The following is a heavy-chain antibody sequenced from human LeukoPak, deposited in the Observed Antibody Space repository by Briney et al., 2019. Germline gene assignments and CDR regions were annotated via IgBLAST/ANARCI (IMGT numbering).Heavy chain of an antibody. CDR1: GGSISSYY. V-gene: IGHV4-59*01. CDR2: IYYSGST. Sequence: SETLSLTCTVSGGSISSYYWSWIRRPPGKGLEWIGYIYYSGSTKYNPFLKSRVTISLDTSKNQFSLKLSSVTAADTAVCYCARGYCSGGGCNSDYFDHWSQGTLVTVSS. D-gene: IGHD2-15*01. CDR3: ARGYCSGGGCNSDYFDH. J-gene: IGHJ4*02.